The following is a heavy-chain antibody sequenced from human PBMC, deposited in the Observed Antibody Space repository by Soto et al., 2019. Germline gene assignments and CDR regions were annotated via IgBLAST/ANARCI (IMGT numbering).Heavy chain of an antibody. CDR3: AGSTYCSGGSCYPGYTDY. J-gene: IGHJ4*02. CDR1: GGSISSCY. D-gene: IGHD2-15*01. V-gene: IGHV4-59*08. CDR2: IYYSGST. Sequence: SETLSLTCAVSGGSISSCYWSWIRQPPGKGLEWIGYIYYSGSTNYNPSLKSRVTISVDTSKNQLSLKLRSVTAADTAVYYCAGSTYCSGGSCYPGYTDYWGQGTLVTVSS.